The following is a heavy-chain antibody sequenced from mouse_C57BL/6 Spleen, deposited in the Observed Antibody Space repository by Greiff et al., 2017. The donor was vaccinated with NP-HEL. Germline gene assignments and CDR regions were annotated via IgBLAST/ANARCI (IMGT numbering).Heavy chain of an antibody. D-gene: IGHD1-1*01. V-gene: IGHV2-2*01. J-gene: IGHJ4*01. CDR1: GFSLTSYG. CDR2: IWSGGST. Sequence: QVQLKQSGPGLVQPSQSLSITCTVSGFSLTSYGVHWVRQSPGKGLEWLGVIWSGGSTDYNAAFISRLSISKDNSKSQVFFKMNSLQADDTAIYYCAIITTVVATGDYYAMDYWGQGTSVTVSS. CDR3: AIITTVVATGDYYAMDY.